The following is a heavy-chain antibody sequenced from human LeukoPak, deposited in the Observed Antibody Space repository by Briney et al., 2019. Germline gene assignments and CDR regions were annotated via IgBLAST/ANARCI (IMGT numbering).Heavy chain of an antibody. CDR3: ARDTRTSSIAARHPDFFDY. J-gene: IGHJ4*02. V-gene: IGHV3-7*01. D-gene: IGHD6-6*01. CDR1: GFTFSSYW. Sequence: GGSLRLSSAASGFTFSSYWMSWVRQAPGKGLEWVANIKQDSSEKYYVDSVKGRFTISRDNAKNSLYLQMNSLRAEDTAVYYCARDTRTSSIAARHPDFFDYWGQGTLVTVSS. CDR2: IKQDSSEK.